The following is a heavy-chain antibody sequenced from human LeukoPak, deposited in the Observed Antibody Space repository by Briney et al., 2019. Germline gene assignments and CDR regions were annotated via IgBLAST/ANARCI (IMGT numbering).Heavy chain of an antibody. V-gene: IGHV3-15*01. CDR2: IKSKTDGGTI. J-gene: IGHJ3*01. D-gene: IGHD3-3*01. Sequence: GGSLRLSCAASGFTFSNVWMSWVRQAPGKGLEWVGRIKSKTDGGTIDYAAPVKGRSTISRGDSKNTLYLQMKRLKTEDTAVYYCSTDFWSGYYTFFDVWGQGTMVTVSS. CDR1: GFTFSNVW. CDR3: STDFWSGYYTFFDV.